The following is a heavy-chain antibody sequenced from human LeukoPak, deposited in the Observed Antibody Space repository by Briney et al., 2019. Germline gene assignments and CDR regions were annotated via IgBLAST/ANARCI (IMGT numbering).Heavy chain of an antibody. CDR3: ARVRMVRDYYYYGMDV. J-gene: IGHJ6*02. CDR2: IYYSGST. D-gene: IGHD3-10*01. V-gene: IGHV4-39*07. Sequence: PSETLSLTCTVSGGSISSSSYYWGWIRQPPGKGLEWIGSIYYSGSTNYNPSLKSRVTMSVDTSKNQFSLKLSSVTAADTAVYYCARVRMVRDYYYYGMDVWGRGTTVTVSS. CDR1: GGSISSSSYY.